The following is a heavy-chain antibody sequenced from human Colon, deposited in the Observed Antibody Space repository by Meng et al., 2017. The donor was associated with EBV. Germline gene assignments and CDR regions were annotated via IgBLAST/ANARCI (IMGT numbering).Heavy chain of an antibody. CDR3: ARDRKHYGERGWFDP. J-gene: IGHJ5*02. Sequence: QVRLAGSGPGLVQPLQALALPCTLSGGSIRSGDYYWSWIRQPPGKGLEWIGYIYYSGSTYSNASLKSRVTISIDRSKNQFSLKLSSVTAADTAVYYCARDRKHYGERGWFDPWGQGTLVTVSS. CDR2: IYYSGST. V-gene: IGHV4-30-4*01. D-gene: IGHD4-17*01. CDR1: GGSIRSGDYY.